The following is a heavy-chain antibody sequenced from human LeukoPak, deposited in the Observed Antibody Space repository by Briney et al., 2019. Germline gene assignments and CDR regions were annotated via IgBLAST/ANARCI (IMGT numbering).Heavy chain of an antibody. D-gene: IGHD5-24*01. CDR1: GFTFSDHY. CDR3: ALEMATIGFDY. Sequence: GGSLRLSCAASGFTFSDHYMDWVRQAPGKGLEWVGRIRDEGNRYTTEYPGSVKGRIAISRDDSKNSLYLQMNSLRTEDTAVYYWALEMATIGFDYWGQGTLVTVSS. J-gene: IGHJ4*02. CDR2: IRDEGNRYTT. V-gene: IGHV3-72*01.